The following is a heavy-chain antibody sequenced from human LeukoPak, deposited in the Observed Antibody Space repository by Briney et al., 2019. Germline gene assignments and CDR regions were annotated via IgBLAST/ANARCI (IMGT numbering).Heavy chain of an antibody. Sequence: GASVKVSCKASGYTFTSYGISWVRQAPGQGLEWMGWISAYNGNTNYAQKLQGRVTMTTDTSTSTAYMELRSLRSDDTAVYYCARDQQQLFTDAFDIWAKGQWSPSLQ. CDR2: ISAYNGNT. CDR1: GYTFTSYG. J-gene: IGHJ3*02. V-gene: IGHV1-18*01. D-gene: IGHD6-13*01. CDR3: ARDQQQLFTDAFDI.